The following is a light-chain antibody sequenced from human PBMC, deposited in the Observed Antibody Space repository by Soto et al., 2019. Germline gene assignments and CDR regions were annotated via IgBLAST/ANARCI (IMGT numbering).Light chain of an antibody. J-gene: IGKJ2*01. CDR2: AAS. Sequence: DIQMTQSPSSLSASVGDRVTITCRASQSISSYLNWYQQKPGKAPKLLIYAASSLQSGVPSRFSGSGSGTDFTLTISSLQPEDFATYYCQQSYSTPGDPFGQGTKLEIK. V-gene: IGKV1-39*01. CDR1: QSISSY. CDR3: QQSYSTPGDP.